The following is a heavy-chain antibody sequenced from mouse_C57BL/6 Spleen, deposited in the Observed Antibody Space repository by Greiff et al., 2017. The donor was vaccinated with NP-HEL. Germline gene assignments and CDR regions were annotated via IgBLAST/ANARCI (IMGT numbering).Heavy chain of an antibody. V-gene: IGHV1-52*01. CDR1: GYTFTSYW. D-gene: IGHD1-1*01. CDR2: IDPSDSET. Sequence: QVHVKQSGAELVRPGSSVKLSCKASGYTFTSYWMHWVKQRPIQGLEWIGNIDPSDSETHYNQKFKDKATLTVDKSSSTAYMQLSSLTSEDSAVYYCATLRLYYAMDYWGQGTSVTVSS. J-gene: IGHJ4*01. CDR3: ATLRLYYAMDY.